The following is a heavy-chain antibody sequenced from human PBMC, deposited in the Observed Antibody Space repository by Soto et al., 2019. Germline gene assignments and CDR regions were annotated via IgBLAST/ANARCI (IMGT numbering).Heavy chain of an antibody. CDR1: GGSISSSSYY. Sequence: PSETLSLTCTVSGGSISSSSYYWGWIRQPPGKGLEWIGSIYYSGSTYYNPSLKSRVTISVDTSKNQFSLKLSSVTAADTAVYYCARHYYGGYEPKYYFDYWGQGTLVTVSS. CDR3: ARHYYGGYEPKYYFDY. D-gene: IGHD4-17*01. J-gene: IGHJ4*02. CDR2: IYYSGST. V-gene: IGHV4-39*01.